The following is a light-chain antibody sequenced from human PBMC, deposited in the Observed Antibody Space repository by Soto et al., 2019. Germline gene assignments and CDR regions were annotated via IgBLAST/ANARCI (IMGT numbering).Light chain of an antibody. CDR1: QSVSSSF. Sequence: EIVLTQSPGTLSLSPGERATLSCRASQSVSSSFLAWYQQKPGQAPRLLIDGASSRATGIPDRFSGSGSGTDFTLTISRLEPEDVAVYYCQQYGSSPLTFGGWTKVEIK. J-gene: IGKJ4*02. CDR3: QQYGSSPLT. CDR2: GAS. V-gene: IGKV3-20*01.